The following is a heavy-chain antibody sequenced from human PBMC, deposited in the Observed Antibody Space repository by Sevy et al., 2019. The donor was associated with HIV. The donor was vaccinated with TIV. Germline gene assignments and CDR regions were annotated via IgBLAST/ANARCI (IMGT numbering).Heavy chain of an antibody. D-gene: IGHD6-13*01. CDR1: GFSLSTSGVG. CDR2: IYWDDDK. Sequence: SGPTLVKPTQTLTLTCTFSGFSLSTSGVGVGWIRQPPGKALEWLALIYWDDDKRYSPSLKSRLTITKDTSKNQVVLTLTNMDPVDTATYYCAHRIAAAGTWGAFDIWGQGTMVTVSS. CDR3: AHRIAAAGTWGAFDI. V-gene: IGHV2-5*02. J-gene: IGHJ3*02.